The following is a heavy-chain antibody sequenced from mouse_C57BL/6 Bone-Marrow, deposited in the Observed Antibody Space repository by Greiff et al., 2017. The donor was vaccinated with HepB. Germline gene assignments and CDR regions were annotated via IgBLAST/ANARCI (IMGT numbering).Heavy chain of an antibody. D-gene: IGHD2-4*01. Sequence: QVQLQQPGAELVRPGTSVKLSCKASGYTFTSYWMHWVKQRPGQGLEWIGVIDPSDSYTNYNQKFKGKATFTVDTSSSTAYMQLSSLTSEDSAVYYCFYDYDWFAYWGQGTLVTVSA. J-gene: IGHJ3*01. CDR1: GYTFTSYW. V-gene: IGHV1-59*01. CDR3: FYDYDWFAY. CDR2: IDPSDSYT.